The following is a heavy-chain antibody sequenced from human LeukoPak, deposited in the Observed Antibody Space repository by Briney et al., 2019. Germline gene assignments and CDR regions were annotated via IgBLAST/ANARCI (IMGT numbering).Heavy chain of an antibody. CDR3: AKAPPLSYGDYEYYFDY. CDR1: GFTFSSYA. Sequence: GGSLRLSCAASGFTFSSYAMSWVRQAPGKGLEWVSAISGSGGSTYYADSVKGRFTISRDNSKNTLYLQMNSLRAEDTAVYYCAKAPPLSYGDYEYYFDYWGQGTLVTVSS. D-gene: IGHD4-17*01. CDR2: ISGSGGST. J-gene: IGHJ4*02. V-gene: IGHV3-23*01.